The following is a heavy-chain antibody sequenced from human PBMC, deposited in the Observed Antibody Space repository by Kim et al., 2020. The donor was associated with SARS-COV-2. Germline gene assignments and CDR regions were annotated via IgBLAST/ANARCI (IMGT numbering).Heavy chain of an antibody. CDR2: INPSGGST. V-gene: IGHV1-46*01. D-gene: IGHD4-17*01. CDR1: GYTFTSYY. CDR3: ARRYGDYGLRPSHRTALWTTGLDP. J-gene: IGHJ5*02. Sequence: ASVKVSCKASGYTFTSYYMHWVRQAPGQGLEWMGIINPSGGSTSYAQKFQGRVTMTRDTSTSTVYMELSSLRSEDTAVYYCARRYGDYGLRPSHRTALWTTGLDPWGQGTLVTVST.